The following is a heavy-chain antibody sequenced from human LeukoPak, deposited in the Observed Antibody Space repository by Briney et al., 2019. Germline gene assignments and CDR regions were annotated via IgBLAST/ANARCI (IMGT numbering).Heavy chain of an antibody. D-gene: IGHD3-10*01. V-gene: IGHV1-18*01. CDR1: GYTFFNYG. CDR2: ISGHNGNT. Sequence: ASVKVSCKASGYTFFNYGISWVRQTPGQGLEWMGWISGHNGNTNYAQKLQGRVTMTTDTSTSTAYMELRSLRSDDTAVYYCARDSLSVLWFGELLDPQHWGIPKNYYYYGMDVWGQGTTVTVSS. J-gene: IGHJ6*02. CDR3: ARDSLSVLWFGELLDPQHWGIPKNYYYYGMDV.